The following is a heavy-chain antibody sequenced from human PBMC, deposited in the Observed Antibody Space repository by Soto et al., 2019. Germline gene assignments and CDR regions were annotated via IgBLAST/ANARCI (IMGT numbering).Heavy chain of an antibody. V-gene: IGHV4-59*01. CDR1: GGSISSYY. Sequence: SETLSLTCTVSGGSISSYYWSWIRQPPGKGLEWIGYIYYSGSTNYNPSLKSRVTISVDTSKNQFSLKLSSVTAADKAVYYCARDRRENWFDHWGKGNRVT. CDR3: ARDRRENWFDH. CDR2: IYYSGST. J-gene: IGHJ5*02.